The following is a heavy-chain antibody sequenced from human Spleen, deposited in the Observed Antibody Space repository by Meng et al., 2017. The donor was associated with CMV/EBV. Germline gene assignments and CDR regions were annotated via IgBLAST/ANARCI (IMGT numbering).Heavy chain of an antibody. CDR1: GGTFSSYA. CDR2: ISSNGGST. J-gene: IGHJ6*02. CDR3: ARTGALGDKVGYYYYYYGMDV. D-gene: IGHD3-16*01. V-gene: IGHV3-64*02. Sequence: SCKASGGTFSSYAISWVRQAPGKGLEYVSAISSNGGSTYYADSVKGRFTISRDNSKNTLYLQMGSLRAEDMAVYYCARTGALGDKVGYYYYYYGMDVWGQGTTVTVSS.